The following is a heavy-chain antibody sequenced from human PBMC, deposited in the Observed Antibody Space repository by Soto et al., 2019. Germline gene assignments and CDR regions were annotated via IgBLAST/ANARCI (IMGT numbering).Heavy chain of an antibody. CDR3: ARRGNYYDSSGQNDAFDI. Sequence: GASVKVSCKASGGTFSSYAISWVRQAPGQGLEWMGGIIPIFGTANYAQKFQGRVTITADESTSTAYMELSSLRSEDTAVYYCARRGNYYDSSGQNDAFDIWGQGTMVTASS. CDR2: IIPIFGTA. V-gene: IGHV1-69*13. D-gene: IGHD3-22*01. J-gene: IGHJ3*02. CDR1: GGTFSSYA.